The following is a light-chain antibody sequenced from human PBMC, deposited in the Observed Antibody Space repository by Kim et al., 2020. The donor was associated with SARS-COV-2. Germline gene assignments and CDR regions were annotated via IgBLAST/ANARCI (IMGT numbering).Light chain of an antibody. CDR3: QAYDTSLSISV. J-gene: IGLJ1*01. CDR1: SSTIGPGFD. Sequence: QSVLTQPPSVSGAPGQRATISCTGSSSTIGPGFDVHWYQQFPGTAPKLLISGVPDRFTVSRSGTSASLAITGLQAEDEADYYCQAYDTSLSISVFGTGTKVTVL. V-gene: IGLV1-40*01.